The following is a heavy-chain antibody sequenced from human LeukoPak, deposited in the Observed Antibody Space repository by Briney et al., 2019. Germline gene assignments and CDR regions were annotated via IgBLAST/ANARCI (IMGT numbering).Heavy chain of an antibody. CDR2: IYSGGST. CDR1: GFTVSNNY. D-gene: IGHD3-22*01. J-gene: IGHJ4*02. Sequence: GGSLRLSCAASGFTVSNNYMSWVRQAPGKGLEWVSVIYSGGSTYYADSVKGRFTISRDNSKNTLYLQMNSLRAEDTAVYYCASHYYDSSGYYSPFDYWGQGTLVTVSS. CDR3: ASHYYDSSGYYSPFDY. V-gene: IGHV3-66*04.